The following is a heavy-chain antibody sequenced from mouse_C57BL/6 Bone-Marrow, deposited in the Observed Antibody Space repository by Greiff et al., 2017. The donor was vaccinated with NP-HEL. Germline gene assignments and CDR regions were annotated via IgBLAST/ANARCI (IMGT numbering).Heavy chain of an antibody. CDR2: INPSSGYT. V-gene: IGHV1-7*01. CDR3: ARLITTVVAYYFDY. Sequence: QVQLQQSGAELVKPGASVKLSCKASGYTFTSYWMHWVKQRPGQGLEWIGYINPSSGYTKYNQKFKDKATLTADKSSSTAYMQLSSLTSENSEDYYCARLITTVVAYYFDYWGQGTTLTVSS. D-gene: IGHD1-1*01. CDR1: GYTFTSYW. J-gene: IGHJ2*01.